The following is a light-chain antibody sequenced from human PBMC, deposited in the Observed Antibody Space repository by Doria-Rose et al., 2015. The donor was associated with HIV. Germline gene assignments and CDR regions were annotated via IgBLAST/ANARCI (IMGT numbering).Light chain of an antibody. J-gene: IGKJ1*01. CDR1: QSFSSTY. V-gene: IGKV3-20*01. CDR3: HQYRTSWP. CDR2: DGS. Sequence: TQSPGTLSLSPGERATLSCRASQSFSSTYLAWYQQKPGQAPSLLIYDGSTRTTGIPDRFSASGSGTDFTLTINRLEPEDFASYYCHQYRTSWPFGHGSEVE.